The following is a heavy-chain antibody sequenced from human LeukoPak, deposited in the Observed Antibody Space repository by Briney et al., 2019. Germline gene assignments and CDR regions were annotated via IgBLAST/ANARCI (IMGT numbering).Heavy chain of an antibody. CDR3: AKATRSSWFYYFDY. Sequence: PGGSLRLSCAASGFTFSSFAMSWVRQAPGKGLEWVSGISGGGSSTYYADSVKGRFTVSRDNSKNTLSLQMNSLRPEDTAVYYCAKATRSSWFYYFDYWGQGTLVTLSS. D-gene: IGHD6-13*01. CDR1: GFTFSSFA. CDR2: ISGGGSST. J-gene: IGHJ4*02. V-gene: IGHV3-23*01.